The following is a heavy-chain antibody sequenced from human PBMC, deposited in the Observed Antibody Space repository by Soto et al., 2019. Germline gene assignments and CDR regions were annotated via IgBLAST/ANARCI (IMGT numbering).Heavy chain of an antibody. Sequence: ASVKVSCKASGYTFTSYDIYWMRQSTGQGLEWMGWMNPNTGNSGYAQKFQGRVTMTSDTSISTAHMELSSLRSEDTAVYYCARRAETNGWNGFGADKYYFDFWGQGTLVTVSS. V-gene: IGHV1-8*01. CDR2: MNPNTGNS. CDR1: GYTFTSYD. CDR3: ARRAETNGWNGFGADKYYFDF. D-gene: IGHD1-1*01. J-gene: IGHJ4*02.